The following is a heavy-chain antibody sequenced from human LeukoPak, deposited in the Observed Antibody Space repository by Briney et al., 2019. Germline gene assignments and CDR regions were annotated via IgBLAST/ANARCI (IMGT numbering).Heavy chain of an antibody. V-gene: IGHV3-33*08. J-gene: IGHJ4*02. CDR1: GFTFSSYG. CDR2: IWYDGSNK. D-gene: IGHD3-10*01. CDR3: VGRFGELFDY. Sequence: GGSLRLSCTASGFTFSSYGMHWVRQAPGKGLEWVAVIWYDGSNKYYADSVKGRFTISRDNSKNTLYLQMNSLRAEDTAVYYCVGRFGELFDYWGQGTLVTVSS.